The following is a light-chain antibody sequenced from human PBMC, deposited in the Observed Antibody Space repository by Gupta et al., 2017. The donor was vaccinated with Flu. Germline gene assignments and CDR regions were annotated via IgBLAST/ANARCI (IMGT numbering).Light chain of an antibody. J-gene: IGLJ2*01. CDR1: SSDVGGYNY. CDR2: EVS. V-gene: IGLV2-14*01. Sequence: QSALTQPASVSGSPVQSITISCTGTSSDVGGYNYVSWYQQHPGKAAKLMIYEVSNRPSGVSNRFSGSKAGNTASLTISGLQAEDEADYYCSSYTSSSSVVFGGGTKLTVL. CDR3: SSYTSSSSVV.